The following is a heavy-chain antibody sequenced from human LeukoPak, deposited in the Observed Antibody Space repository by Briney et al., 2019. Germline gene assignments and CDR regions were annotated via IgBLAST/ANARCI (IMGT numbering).Heavy chain of an antibody. Sequence: PGGSLRLSCAASGFTFNNYAMIWVRQAPGKGLEWVSSISGSGGSTYYADSVKGRFTISRDNSKNTLFLQMDSLRAEDTAVYYCAKTQWKVGATDYFDYWGQGILVTVSS. CDR2: ISGSGGST. CDR3: AKTQWKVGATDYFDY. V-gene: IGHV3-23*01. CDR1: GFTFNNYA. J-gene: IGHJ4*02. D-gene: IGHD1-26*01.